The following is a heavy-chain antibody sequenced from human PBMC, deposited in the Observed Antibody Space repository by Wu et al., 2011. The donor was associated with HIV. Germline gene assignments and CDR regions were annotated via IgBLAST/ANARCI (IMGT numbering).Heavy chain of an antibody. CDR1: GYTFTSYD. V-gene: IGHV1-8*01. CDR2: MNPNSGNT. CDR3: ARESPSISCSGGSCYSGWFDP. D-gene: IGHD2-15*01. Sequence: QVQLVQSGAEVKKPGASVKVSCKASGYTFTSYDINWVRQATGQGLEWMGWMNPNSGNTHFAQKFQGRVTMTRNTSISTAYMELSSLRSEDTAVYYCARESPSISCSGGSCYSGWFDPWGQGTLVTVSS. J-gene: IGHJ5*02.